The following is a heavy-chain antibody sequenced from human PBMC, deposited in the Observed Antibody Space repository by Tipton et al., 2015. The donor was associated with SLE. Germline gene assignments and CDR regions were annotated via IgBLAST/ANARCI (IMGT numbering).Heavy chain of an antibody. J-gene: IGHJ4*02. CDR1: GFAFSSYE. Sequence: GSLRLSCTASGFAFSSYEMNWVRQAPGTGLEWVSHISTGSSNKYYADSVKGRFTISRDNAKNSLYLQMDSLRAEDTAVYYCARHRSLYDDYRAVGDYWGQGTLVAVSS. CDR3: ARHRSLYDDYRAVGDY. D-gene: IGHD4-17*01. CDR2: ISTGSSNK. V-gene: IGHV3-48*03.